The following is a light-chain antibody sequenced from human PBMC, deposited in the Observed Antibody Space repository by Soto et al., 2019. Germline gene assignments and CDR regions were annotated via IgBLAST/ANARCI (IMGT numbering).Light chain of an antibody. CDR2: DTS. CDR3: QQRSNWPPIT. CDR1: QSVSSY. J-gene: IGKJ5*01. Sequence: EFVLTQSPANLSLSPGERATLSCRASQSVSSYLAWYQQKPGQAPRLLIYDTSNRATGVPARFSGSGSGTDFTLTISSREPEDFAVYYCQQRSNWPPITFGQGTRLEIK. V-gene: IGKV3-11*01.